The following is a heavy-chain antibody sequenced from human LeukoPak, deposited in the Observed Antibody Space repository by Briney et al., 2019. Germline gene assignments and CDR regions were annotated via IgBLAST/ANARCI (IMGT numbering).Heavy chain of an antibody. V-gene: IGHV1-18*01. CDR1: GYTFTSYG. CDR3: ARDVSDYYDSSGYYYYFDY. Sequence: ASVKVSCKASGYTFTSYGISWVRQAPGQGLEWMGWISAYNGNTNYAQKLQGRVTMTTDTSTSTAYMELRSLRSDDTAVYYCARDVSDYYDSSGYYYYFDYWGQGTLVTVSS. J-gene: IGHJ4*02. D-gene: IGHD3-22*01. CDR2: ISAYNGNT.